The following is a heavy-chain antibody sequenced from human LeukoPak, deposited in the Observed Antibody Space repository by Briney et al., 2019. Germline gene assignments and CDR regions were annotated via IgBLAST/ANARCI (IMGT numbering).Heavy chain of an antibody. V-gene: IGHV3-23*01. CDR2: ISGNGDYT. CDR3: ARRDGSYFSWFDY. D-gene: IGHD1-26*01. CDR1: GFTFSSYA. J-gene: IGHJ4*02. Sequence: GGSLRLSCAASGFTFSSYAMSWVRQAPGKGLEWVSTISGNGDYTFYADSVKGRFTISRDNSKNTLYLQMNSLRADDTAVYYCARRDGSYFSWFDYWGQGTLVTVSS.